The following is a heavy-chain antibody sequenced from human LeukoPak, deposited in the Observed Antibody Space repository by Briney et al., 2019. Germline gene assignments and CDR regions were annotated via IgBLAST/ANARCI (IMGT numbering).Heavy chain of an antibody. D-gene: IGHD3-9*01. Sequence: SETLSLTCTVSGGSISSYYWSWIRQPAGKGLEWIGRIYTSGSTNYNPSLKSRVTMSVDTSKNQFSLKLSSVTAADTAVYYCARVHDILTGRYYLDYWGQGTLVTVSS. J-gene: IGHJ4*02. CDR2: IYTSGST. V-gene: IGHV4-4*07. CDR3: ARVHDILTGRYYLDY. CDR1: GGSISSYY.